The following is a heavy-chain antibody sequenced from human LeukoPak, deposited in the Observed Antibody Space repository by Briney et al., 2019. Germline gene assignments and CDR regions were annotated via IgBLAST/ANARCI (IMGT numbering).Heavy chain of an antibody. CDR1: GGSFSGYY. CDR3: ERGRQLGRSYYYYPGMDD. CDR2: INHSGSP. J-gene: IGHJ6*02. D-gene: IGHD6-13*01. V-gene: IGHV4-34*01. Sequence: SETLSLTCAVYGGSFSGYYWSWIRQPPGKGLEWIGEINHSGSPLYNPSLKSRVTISVDTSKNQFSLKLSSVTAADTGLEYWERGRQLGRSYYYYPGMDDWGRGTTVIVSS.